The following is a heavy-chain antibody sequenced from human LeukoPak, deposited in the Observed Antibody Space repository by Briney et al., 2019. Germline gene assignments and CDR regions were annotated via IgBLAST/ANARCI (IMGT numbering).Heavy chain of an antibody. J-gene: IGHJ4*02. Sequence: GGSLRLSCAASGFTFSDYYMSWIRQAPGKGLEWVSYISSSGTTIYYAGSVRGRLTISRDNAKNSLYLQMNSLRAEDTAVYYCARDPLGYSGYNYDDYWGQGTLVTVSS. V-gene: IGHV3-11*01. CDR2: ISSSGTTI. CDR3: ARDPLGYSGYNYDDY. CDR1: GFTFSDYY. D-gene: IGHD5-12*01.